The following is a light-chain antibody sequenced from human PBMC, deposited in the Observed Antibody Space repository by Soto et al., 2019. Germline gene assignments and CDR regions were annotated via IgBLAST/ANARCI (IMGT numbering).Light chain of an antibody. V-gene: IGKV3-11*01. Sequence: GERVALSCRASQSVSRNYLTWSQHRPGQAPRLLFYGASTRATGIPAMLSGSGSGTDFTLTISSLEPEDFAVYYCQQRSNWPTFGQGTRLEIK. CDR3: QQRSNWPT. CDR2: GAS. CDR1: QSVSRNY. J-gene: IGKJ5*01.